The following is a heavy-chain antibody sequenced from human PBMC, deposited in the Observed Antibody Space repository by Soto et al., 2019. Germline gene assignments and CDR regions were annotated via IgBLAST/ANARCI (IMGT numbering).Heavy chain of an antibody. CDR1: GGTFSSYA. Sequence: ASVKVSCKASGGTFSSYAISWVRQAPGQGLEWMGRIIPILGIANYAQKFQGRVTITADKSTSTAYMELSSLRSEDTAVYYCARLQPGIAAAGNYYWGQGTLVTVSS. V-gene: IGHV1-69*04. J-gene: IGHJ4*02. CDR2: IIPILGIA. CDR3: ARLQPGIAAAGNYY. D-gene: IGHD6-13*01.